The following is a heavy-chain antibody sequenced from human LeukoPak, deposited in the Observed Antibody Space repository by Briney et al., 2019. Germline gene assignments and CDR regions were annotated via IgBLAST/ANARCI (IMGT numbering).Heavy chain of an antibody. CDR2: IIPIFGTA. CDR3: ARRDSSGWYSGPDLAFDY. J-gene: IGHJ4*02. D-gene: IGHD6-19*01. V-gene: IGHV1-69*13. CDR1: GGTFSSYA. Sequence: SVKVSCKASGGTFSSYAISWVRQAPGQGLEWMGGIIPIFGTANYAQKFQGRVTITADESTSTAYMELSSLRSEDTAVYYCARRDSSGWYSGPDLAFDYGGQGTLVTVSS.